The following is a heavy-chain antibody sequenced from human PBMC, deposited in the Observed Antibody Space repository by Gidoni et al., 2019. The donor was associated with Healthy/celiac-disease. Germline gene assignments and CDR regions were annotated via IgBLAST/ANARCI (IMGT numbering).Heavy chain of an antibody. Sequence: QVQLVQSGAAVKKPGASVNVSCKASCYTFTSYGISWVRQAPGQGLEWMGWISAYNGNTNYAQKLQGRVTMTTDTSTSTAYMELRSLRSDDTAVYYCARDLLGGYYYDSSGYYYEDYWGQGTLVTVSS. D-gene: IGHD3-22*01. CDR2: ISAYNGNT. J-gene: IGHJ4*02. CDR1: CYTFTSYG. CDR3: ARDLLGGYYYDSSGYYYEDY. V-gene: IGHV1-18*04.